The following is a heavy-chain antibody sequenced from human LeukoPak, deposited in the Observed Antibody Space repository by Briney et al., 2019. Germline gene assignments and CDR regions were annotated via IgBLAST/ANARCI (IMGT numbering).Heavy chain of an antibody. D-gene: IGHD6-13*01. CDR1: GFTFSSYG. V-gene: IGHV3-30*02. Sequence: GGSLRLSCAASGFTFSSYGMHWVRQAPGKGLEWVAFIRYDGSNKYYADSVKGRFTISRDNSKNTLYLQMNSLRAEDTAVYYCARGSPGYSSSWCADYWGQGTLVTVSS. CDR2: IRYDGSNK. CDR3: ARGSPGYSSSWCADY. J-gene: IGHJ4*02.